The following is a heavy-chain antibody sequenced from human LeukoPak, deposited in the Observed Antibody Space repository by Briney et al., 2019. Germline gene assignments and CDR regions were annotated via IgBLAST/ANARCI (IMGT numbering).Heavy chain of an antibody. J-gene: IGHJ6*03. CDR2: INHSGST. Sequence: SETLSLTCAVYGGSFSGYYWSWIRQPPGKGLEWIGEINHSGSTNYNPSLKSRVTISVDTSKNQFSLKLSSVTAADTAVYYCARGYSGYCTNGVCYTGRQYYYYYMDVWGKGTTATVSS. D-gene: IGHD2-8*01. CDR1: GGSFSGYY. V-gene: IGHV4-34*01. CDR3: ARGYSGYCTNGVCYTGRQYYYYYMDV.